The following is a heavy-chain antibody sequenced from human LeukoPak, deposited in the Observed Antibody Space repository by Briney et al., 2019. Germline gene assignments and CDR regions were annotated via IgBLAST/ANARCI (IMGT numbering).Heavy chain of an antibody. CDR1: GYSFTSYW. J-gene: IGHJ5*02. D-gene: IGHD2-2*02. V-gene: IGHV5-51*01. CDR2: IYPGDSDT. CDR3: ARSPRFGYCSSTSCYTARWFDP. Sequence: GESLKISCKGSGYSFTSYWIGWLRQMPGKGLEWMGIIYPGDSDTRYSPSFQGQVTISADKSISTAYLQWSSLKASDTAMYYCARSPRFGYCSSTSCYTARWFDPWGQGTLVTVSS.